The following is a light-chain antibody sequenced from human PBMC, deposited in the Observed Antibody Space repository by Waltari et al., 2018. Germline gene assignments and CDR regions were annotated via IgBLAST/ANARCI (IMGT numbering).Light chain of an antibody. Sequence: QLVLTQSPSASASLGASVKLTCTLSSGHSSNVIAWLQQQPEKGPRYLMKVNSDGSHSKGDESPDRFSGSTAGAERYLTSSSVQPEDEADYYCQTGGHGTCVFGGGTKLTVL. J-gene: IGLJ3*02. V-gene: IGLV4-69*01. CDR3: QTGGHGTCV. CDR2: VNSDGSH. CDR1: SGHSSNV.